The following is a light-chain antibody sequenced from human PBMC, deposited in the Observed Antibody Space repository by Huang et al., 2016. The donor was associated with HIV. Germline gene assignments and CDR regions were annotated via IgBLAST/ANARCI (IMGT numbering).Light chain of an antibody. Sequence: DIQMTRSPSSLSASAGDRVTITCRASQGISNSLAWYQQKPGKAPKLLLYAASRLESGVPSRFSGSGSGTDYTLTINGLQPEDFATYYCQQYYSTPTFGQGTKVEIK. CDR1: QGISNS. CDR3: QQYYSTPT. J-gene: IGKJ1*01. CDR2: AAS. V-gene: IGKV1-NL1*01.